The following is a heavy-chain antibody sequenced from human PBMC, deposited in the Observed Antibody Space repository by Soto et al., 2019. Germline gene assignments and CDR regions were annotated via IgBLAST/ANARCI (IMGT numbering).Heavy chain of an antibody. CDR3: TTVVSGNYYWDFDY. CDR2: IKSKTDGGII. V-gene: IGHV3-15*07. CDR1: GFTFNNAW. J-gene: IGHJ4*02. D-gene: IGHD1-26*01. Sequence: EVQLVESGGGLVKPGGSLRLSCAASGFTFNNAWMDWVRQAPGKGLEWVGRIKSKTDGGIIDYVAPVKGRFTISREDSKNMLYLQMNSLKTEDTAVYYCTTVVSGNYYWDFDYWGQGTLVTVSS.